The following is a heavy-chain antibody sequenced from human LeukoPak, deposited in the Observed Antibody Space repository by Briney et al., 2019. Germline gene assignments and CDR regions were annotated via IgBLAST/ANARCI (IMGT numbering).Heavy chain of an antibody. CDR2: ISGSGGST. J-gene: IGHJ4*02. Sequence: GGSLRLSCAASGFTFSSYSMTWVRQAPGKGLEWVSAISGSGGSTYYADSVKGRFTISRDNSKNTLYLQMNSLRAEDTAVYYCAKDALGDWNANYFDYWGQGTLVTVSS. CDR1: GFTFSSYS. D-gene: IGHD1-1*01. CDR3: AKDALGDWNANYFDY. V-gene: IGHV3-23*01.